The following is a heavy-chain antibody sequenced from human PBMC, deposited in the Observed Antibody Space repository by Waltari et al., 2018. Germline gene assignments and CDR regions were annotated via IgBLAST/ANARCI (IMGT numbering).Heavy chain of an antibody. Sequence: QVQLVQSGAEVRKPGASVKVSCKASGYTFSNYGIAWVRQAPGQGLEWMGWIRGYNGDTKYARELEGRLTVTTNTSTNTAHMELRCLRSDDTAVYYCARLYDSSAYYNTYLDPWGQGALVTVSS. CDR1: GYTFSNYG. D-gene: IGHD3-22*01. V-gene: IGHV1-18*01. CDR2: IRGYNGDT. CDR3: ARLYDSSAYYNTYLDP. J-gene: IGHJ5*02.